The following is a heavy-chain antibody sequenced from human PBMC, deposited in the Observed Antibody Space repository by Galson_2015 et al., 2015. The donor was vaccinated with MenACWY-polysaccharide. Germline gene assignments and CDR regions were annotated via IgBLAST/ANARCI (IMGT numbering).Heavy chain of an antibody. Sequence: SLRLSCAASGFTFSSYCINWVRQAPGKGLEWVSSISRSSTYSYYADSVKGRFTISRDNAKDSLYLQMNSLRAEDTAVYYCAMGKVTVYYFDCWGQGTLVTVSS. D-gene: IGHD7-27*01. CDR1: GFTFSSYC. J-gene: IGHJ4*02. CDR2: ISRSSTYS. CDR3: AMGKVTVYYFDC. V-gene: IGHV3-21*01.